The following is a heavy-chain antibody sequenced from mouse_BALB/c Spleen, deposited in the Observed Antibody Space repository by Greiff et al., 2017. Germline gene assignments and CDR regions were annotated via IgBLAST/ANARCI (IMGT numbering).Heavy chain of an antibody. J-gene: IGHJ3*01. Sequence: QVQLQQSGAELVRPGASVTLSCKASGYTFTDYEMHWVKQTPVHGLEWIGAIDPETGGTAYNQKFKGKATLTADKSSSTAYMELRSLTSEDSAVYYCTRRGRGGFAYWGQGTLVTVSA. V-gene: IGHV1-15*01. CDR1: GYTFTDYE. CDR2: IDPETGGT. D-gene: IGHD3-3*01. CDR3: TRRGRGGFAY.